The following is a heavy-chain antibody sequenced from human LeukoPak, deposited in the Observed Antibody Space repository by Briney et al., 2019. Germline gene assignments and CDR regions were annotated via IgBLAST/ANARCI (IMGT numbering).Heavy chain of an antibody. J-gene: IGHJ2*01. CDR3: ARGRPSYCGGDCSWYFDL. V-gene: IGHV1-69*04. Sequence: SVKVSSKASGGTFSSYAIRWGRQAPGQGREWMGRIIPILGIANYAQKFQGRVTITADKSTSTAYMELSSLRSEDTAVYYCARGRPSYCGGDCSWYFDLWGRGTLVTVSS. CDR1: GGTFSSYA. D-gene: IGHD2-21*02. CDR2: IIPILGIA.